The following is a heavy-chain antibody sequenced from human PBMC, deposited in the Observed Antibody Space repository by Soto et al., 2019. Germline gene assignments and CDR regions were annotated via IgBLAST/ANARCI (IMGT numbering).Heavy chain of an antibody. V-gene: IGHV1-18*04. D-gene: IGHD1-1*01. CDR3: ARLGNWDENWFFDL. Sequence: QAQLVQTGAEVKKPGASVKVSCKASGYSFISHGITWVRQAPGQGLEWMGWVSGDNGNTNYAQKLQGRVTITTDTSTDTAFMELRSLISDDTAVYYCARLGNWDENWFFDLWGRGTLVIVSS. CDR2: VSGDNGNT. J-gene: IGHJ2*01. CDR1: GYSFISHG.